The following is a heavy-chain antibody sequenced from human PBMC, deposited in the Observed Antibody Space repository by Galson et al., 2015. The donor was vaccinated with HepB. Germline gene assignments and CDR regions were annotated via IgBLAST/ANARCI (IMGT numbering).Heavy chain of an antibody. J-gene: IGHJ5*02. V-gene: IGHV3-7*03. CDR1: GFTFISYL. CDR2: IKQVGGEK. CDR3: ARNYGVGWFDP. Sequence: SLRLSCAASGFTFISYLMSWVRQAPGKGLECVANIKQVGGEKYYVDSVKGRFTISRDNAKNSLYLQMNSLRAEDTPVYYCARNYGVGWFDPWGQGTLVTVSS. D-gene: IGHD4-17*01.